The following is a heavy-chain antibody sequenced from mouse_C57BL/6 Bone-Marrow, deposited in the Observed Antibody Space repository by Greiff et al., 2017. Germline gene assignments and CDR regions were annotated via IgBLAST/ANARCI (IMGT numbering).Heavy chain of an antibody. CDR3: ARSGGLDYYGSSYWYFDV. V-gene: IGHV1-66*01. CDR2: IYPGSGNT. Sequence: VQLKQSGPELVKPGASVKISCKASGYSFTSYYIHWVKQRPGQGLEWIGWIYPGSGNTKYNEKFKGKATLTADTSSSTAYMQLSSLTSEDSAVYYCARSGGLDYYGSSYWYFDVWGTGTTVTVSS. CDR1: GYSFTSYY. D-gene: IGHD1-1*01. J-gene: IGHJ1*03.